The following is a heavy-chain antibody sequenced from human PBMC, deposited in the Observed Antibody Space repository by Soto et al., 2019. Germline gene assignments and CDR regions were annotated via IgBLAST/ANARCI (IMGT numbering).Heavy chain of an antibody. J-gene: IGHJ4*02. CDR2: IKTDGSST. CDR3: AKREGTTDGFFH. Sequence: EVQLVESVVGLVQPGGSLRLSCAASGFSFSNYWIHLVRQAPVKRLVCVSRIKTDGSSTDYAASVKGRFTISRDNAKNTLDVQMTSLTAGDTAVYYCAKREGTTDGFFHGGQGTVVTVAS. V-gene: IGHV3-74*01. CDR1: GFSFSNYW. D-gene: IGHD3-10*01.